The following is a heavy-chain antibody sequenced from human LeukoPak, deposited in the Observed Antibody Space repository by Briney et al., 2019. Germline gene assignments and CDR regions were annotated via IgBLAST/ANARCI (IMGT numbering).Heavy chain of an antibody. Sequence: GGSLRLSCAASGFIFSDYYMSWIRQAPGKGLEWVSYISSSGSTMYYTDSVKGRFTISRDNAKDSLYLQMNSLRAEDTAVYYCSRDPGSGYEEHFDYWGQGTLVTVSS. CDR2: ISSSGSTM. CDR1: GFIFSDYY. CDR3: SRDPGSGYEEHFDY. D-gene: IGHD5-12*01. V-gene: IGHV3-11*01. J-gene: IGHJ4*02.